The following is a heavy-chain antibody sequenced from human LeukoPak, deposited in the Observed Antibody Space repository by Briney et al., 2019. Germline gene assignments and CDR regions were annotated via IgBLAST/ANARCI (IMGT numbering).Heavy chain of an antibody. CDR3: TRDTGCSGGRCYSFYGY. CDR2: IKEDGSGE. J-gene: IGHJ4*02. D-gene: IGHD2-15*01. Sequence: PGGSLRLSCAAYGFTFSTYWITWVRQAPGKGLGWVANIKEDGSGENYVDSVKGRFTISRDNAKNSLYLQLNSLRAEDTAVYYCTRDTGCSGGRCYSFYGYWGQGTLVTVSS. V-gene: IGHV3-7*01. CDR1: GFTFSTYW.